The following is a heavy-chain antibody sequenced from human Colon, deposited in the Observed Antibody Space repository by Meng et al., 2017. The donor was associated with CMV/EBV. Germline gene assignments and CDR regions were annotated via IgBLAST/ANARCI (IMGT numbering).Heavy chain of an antibody. D-gene: IGHD3-10*01. CDR2: INHSGST. CDR3: ARGLYGSGRHQIDH. Sequence: QVQLQGSGPGLVKPSETLSLTCTVSGASLSGSSYFWGWVRQPPSEGLEWIGEINHSGSTNYNPSLKSRVTISVDTSKNQFSLKLSSVTAADTAVYYCARGLYGSGRHQIDHWGQGTLVTVSS. V-gene: IGHV4-39*07. CDR1: GASLSGSSYF. J-gene: IGHJ4*02.